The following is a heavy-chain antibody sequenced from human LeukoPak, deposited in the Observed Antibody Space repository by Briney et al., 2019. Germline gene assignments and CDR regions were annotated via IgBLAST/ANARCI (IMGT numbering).Heavy chain of an antibody. CDR2: IYWDDDK. J-gene: IGHJ5*02. D-gene: IGHD3-10*01. CDR3: AHNGFGELNNWFDP. CDR1: GFPLSTSGVG. Sequence: SGPTLVNPTQTLTLTCTFSGFPLSTSGVGVGWIRQPPGKALEWLALIYWDDDKRYSPSLKSRLTITKDTSKNQVVLTMTNMDPVDTATCYCAHNGFGELNNWFDPWGQGTLVTVSS. V-gene: IGHV2-5*02.